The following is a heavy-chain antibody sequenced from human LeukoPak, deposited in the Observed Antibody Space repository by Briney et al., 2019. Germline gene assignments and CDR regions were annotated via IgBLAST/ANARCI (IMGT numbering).Heavy chain of an antibody. J-gene: IGHJ5*02. CDR2: MNPNSGNT. Sequence: ASVKVSCKASGYTFTSHDINWVRQATGQGLEWMGWMNPNSGNTGYAQKFQGRVAMTRNTSISTAYMELSSLRSEDTAVYYCARGPIAAAGRKNWFAPWGQGTLVTVSS. D-gene: IGHD6-13*01. CDR1: GYTFTSHD. V-gene: IGHV1-8*01. CDR3: ARGPIAAAGRKNWFAP.